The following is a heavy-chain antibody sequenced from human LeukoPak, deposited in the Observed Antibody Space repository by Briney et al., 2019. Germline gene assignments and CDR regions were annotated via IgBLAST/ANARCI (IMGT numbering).Heavy chain of an antibody. CDR2: INHSGST. Sequence: SETLSLTCAVYGGSFSGYYWSWIRQPPGKGLEWIGEINHSGSTNYNPSLKSRVTISVDTSKNQFSLKLSSVTAADTAVYYCAGPSIAAAATPFDYWGQGTLVTVSS. V-gene: IGHV4-34*01. J-gene: IGHJ4*02. D-gene: IGHD6-13*01. CDR1: GGSFSGYY. CDR3: AGPSIAAAATPFDY.